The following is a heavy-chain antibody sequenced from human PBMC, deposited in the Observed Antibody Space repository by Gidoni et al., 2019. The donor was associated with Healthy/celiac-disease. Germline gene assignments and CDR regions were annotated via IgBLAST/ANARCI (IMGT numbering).Heavy chain of an antibody. CDR3: ARLKQLVLRTIDY. CDR1: GFPFSSYS. V-gene: IGHV3-21*01. CDR2: ISSSSSYI. D-gene: IGHD6-6*01. Sequence: EVQLVESGGGLVKPGGSLRLSCAASGFPFSSYSMNWVRQAPGKGLEWVSAISSSSSYIYYADSVKGRFTISRDNAKNSLYLQMNSLRAEDTAVYYCARLKQLVLRTIDYWGQGTLVTVSS. J-gene: IGHJ4*02.